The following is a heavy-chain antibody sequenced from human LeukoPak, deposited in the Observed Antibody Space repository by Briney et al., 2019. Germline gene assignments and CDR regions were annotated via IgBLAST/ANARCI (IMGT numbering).Heavy chain of an antibody. CDR2: INAGNGNR. V-gene: IGHV1-3*01. J-gene: IGHJ4*02. CDR1: GYTFTSNA. D-gene: IGHD5-12*01. Sequence: ASVKVSCKASGYTFTSNAIHWVRQGPGQRLEWMGWINAGNGNREYSEKFQGRVTITRDTSASTAYMESSSLRSEDTAVYYCARDTITDLDYWGQGTLVTVSS. CDR3: ARDTITDLDY.